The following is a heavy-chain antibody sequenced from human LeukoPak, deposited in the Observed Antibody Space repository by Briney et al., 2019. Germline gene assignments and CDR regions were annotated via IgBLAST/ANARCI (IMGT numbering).Heavy chain of an antibody. V-gene: IGHV3-13*01. Sequence: PGGSLRLSCAASGFTFSSYDMHWVRQATGKGLEWVSAIGTAGDTYYPGSVKGRFTISRENAKNSLYLQMNSLRAGDTAVYYCARGSSGSGSYARIVGYYYYYMDVWGKGTTVTVSS. J-gene: IGHJ6*03. CDR1: GFTFSSYD. CDR3: ARGSSGSGSYARIVGYYYYYMDV. D-gene: IGHD3-10*01. CDR2: IGTAGDT.